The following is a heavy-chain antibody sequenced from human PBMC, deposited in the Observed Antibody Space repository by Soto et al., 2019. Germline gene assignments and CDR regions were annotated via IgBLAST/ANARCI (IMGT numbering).Heavy chain of an antibody. CDR2: IYYSGST. D-gene: IGHD4-17*01. CDR3: ATFYGDYVSY. Sequence: SETLSLTCTVSGGSISSGDYYWSWIRQPPGKGLEWIGSIYYSGSTFYNPSLKSRVTISVDTSKNQFSLKLSSVTAADTAVYYCATFYGDYVSYWGQGTMVTVSS. CDR1: GGSISSGDYY. V-gene: IGHV4-39*01. J-gene: IGHJ4*03.